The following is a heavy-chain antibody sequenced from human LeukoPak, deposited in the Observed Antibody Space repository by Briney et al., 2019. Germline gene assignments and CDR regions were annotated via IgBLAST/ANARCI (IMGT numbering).Heavy chain of an antibody. CDR2: IYYSGST. CDR1: GGSISSYY. Sequence: MPSETLSLTCTVPGGSISSYYWSWIRQPPGKGLEWIGYIYYSGSTNYNPSLKSRVPISVDTSKNQFSLKLSSVTAADTAVYYCARSRSSSWPNDAFEIWGQGTMVTVSS. V-gene: IGHV4-59*01. D-gene: IGHD6-13*01. J-gene: IGHJ3*02. CDR3: ARSRSSSWPNDAFEI.